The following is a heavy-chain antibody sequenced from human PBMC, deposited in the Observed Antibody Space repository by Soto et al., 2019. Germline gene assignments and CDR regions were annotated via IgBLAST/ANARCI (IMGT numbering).Heavy chain of an antibody. J-gene: IGHJ6*02. CDR3: AAETHYYDSSAPRGMQG. CDR1: GFTFTSSA. V-gene: IGHV1-58*01. D-gene: IGHD3-22*01. CDR2: IVVGSGNT. Sequence: ASVKVSCKASGFTFTSSAVQWVRQARGQRLEWIGWIVVGSGNTNYAQKFQERVTITRDMSTSTTYMELSSLRSEDTAVYYCAAETHYYDSSAPRGMQGWRQGTRVTV.